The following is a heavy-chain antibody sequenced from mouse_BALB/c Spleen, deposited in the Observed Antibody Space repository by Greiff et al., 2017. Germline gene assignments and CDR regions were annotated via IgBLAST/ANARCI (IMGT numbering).Heavy chain of an antibody. CDR1: GYTFTSYW. CDR2: IYPGSGST. CDR3: TRRDYGSSYVGAMDY. V-gene: IGHV1S22*01. D-gene: IGHD1-1*01. J-gene: IGHJ4*01. Sequence: LQQPGSELVRPGASVKLSCKASGYTFTSYWMHWVKQRPGQGLEWIGNIYPGSGSTNYDEKFKSKATLTVDTSSSTAYMQLSSLTSEDSAVYYCTRRDYGSSYVGAMDYWGQGTSVTVSS.